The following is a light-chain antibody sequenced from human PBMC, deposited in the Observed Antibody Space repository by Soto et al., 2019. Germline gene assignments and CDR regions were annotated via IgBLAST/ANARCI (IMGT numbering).Light chain of an antibody. CDR2: GVS. V-gene: IGKV3-20*01. CDR1: HSFSNKY. J-gene: IGKJ1*01. CDR3: QKYGSSPT. Sequence: EIVLTQSPGTLSLSPGERATLSCRASHSFSNKYLAWYQQIPGQAPRLLIYGVSSRATGIPDRFSGSGSGTDFTLTISRLEPEDSAVYYCQKYGSSPTLGQGTKVDIK.